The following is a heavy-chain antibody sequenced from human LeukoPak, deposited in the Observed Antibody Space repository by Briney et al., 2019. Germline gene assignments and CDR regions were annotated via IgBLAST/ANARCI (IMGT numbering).Heavy chain of an antibody. V-gene: IGHV3-74*01. CDR1: GFTFSSGY. CDR3: ARCSGGGVY. D-gene: IGHD3-10*02. J-gene: IGHJ4*02. Sequence: GGSLRLSCAVSGFTFSSGYMHWVRQPPGKGPVWVSRISSDGSNTIYADSVKGRFTISRDDARNTLYLQMNSRRDADTAVYYCARCSGGGVYWGQGTLVTVSS. CDR2: ISSDGSNT.